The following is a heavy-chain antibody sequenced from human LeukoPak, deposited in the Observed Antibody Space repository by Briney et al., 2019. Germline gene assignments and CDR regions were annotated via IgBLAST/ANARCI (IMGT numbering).Heavy chain of an antibody. CDR3: ARGGTMITFGGVIVTARDNWFDP. J-gene: IGHJ5*02. D-gene: IGHD3-16*02. V-gene: IGHV4-59*12. Sequence: NPSETLSLTCTVSGGSISSYYWSWIRQPPGKGLEWIGYIYYSGSTNYNPSLKSRVTISVDTSKNQFSLKLSSVTAADTAVYYCARGGTMITFGGVIVTARDNWFDPWGQGTLVTVSS. CDR2: IYYSGST. CDR1: GGSISSYY.